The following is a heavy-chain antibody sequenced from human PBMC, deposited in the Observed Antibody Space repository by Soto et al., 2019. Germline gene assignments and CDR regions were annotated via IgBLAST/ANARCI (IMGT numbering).Heavy chain of an antibody. D-gene: IGHD2-2*01. CDR3: ARVYCSSTSCYYYYYYGMDV. Sequence: GGSLRLSCAASGFTFSSYAMHWGRQAPGKGLEWVAVISYDGSNKYYEDSVKGCFTISRDNSKNTLYLQMNSLRAEDTAVYYCARVYCSSTSCYYYYYYGMDVWGQGTLVTVSS. CDR1: GFTFSSYA. V-gene: IGHV3-30-3*01. J-gene: IGHJ6*02. CDR2: ISYDGSNK.